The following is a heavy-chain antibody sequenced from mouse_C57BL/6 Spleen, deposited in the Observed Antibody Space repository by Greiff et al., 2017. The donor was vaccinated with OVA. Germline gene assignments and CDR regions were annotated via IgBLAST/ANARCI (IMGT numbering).Heavy chain of an antibody. Sequence: QVQLKQSGPELVKPGASVKISCKASGYAFSSSWMNWVKQRPGKGLEWIGRIYPGDGDTNYNGKFKGKATLTADKSSSTAYMQLSSLTSEDSAVYFCAREGIYYGYDEYYFDYWGQGTTLTVSS. CDR2: IYPGDGDT. J-gene: IGHJ2*01. CDR3: AREGIYYGYDEYYFDY. D-gene: IGHD2-2*01. V-gene: IGHV1-82*01. CDR1: GYAFSSSW.